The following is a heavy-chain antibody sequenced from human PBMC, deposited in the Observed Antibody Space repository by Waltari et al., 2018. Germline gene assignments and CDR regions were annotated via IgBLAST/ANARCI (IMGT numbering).Heavy chain of an antibody. D-gene: IGHD1-26*01. V-gene: IGHV3-48*01. J-gene: IGHJ4*02. CDR2: ISSSSSTI. CDR1: GFTFRSYS. CDR3: ARDYVVGATTRFDY. Sequence: EVQLVESGGGLVQPGGSLRLSCAASGFTFRSYSMNWVRPAPGKGLEWVSYISSSSSTIYYADSVKGRFTISRDNAKNSLYLQMNSLRAEDTAVYYCARDYVVGATTRFDYWGQGTLVTVSS.